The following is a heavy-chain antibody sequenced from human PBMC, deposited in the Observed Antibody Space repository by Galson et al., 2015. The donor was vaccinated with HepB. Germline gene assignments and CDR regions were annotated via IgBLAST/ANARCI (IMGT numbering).Heavy chain of an antibody. CDR1: GFTVSSNY. CDR3: ARHVNKQWLSYFQH. V-gene: IGHV3-66*04. CDR2: IYSGGST. Sequence: SLRLSCAASGFTVSSNYMSWVRQAPGKGLEWVSVIYSGGSTYYADSVKGRFTISRDNSKNTLYLQMNSLRAEDTAVYYCARHVNKQWLSYFQHWGQGTLVTVSS. J-gene: IGHJ1*01. D-gene: IGHD6-19*01.